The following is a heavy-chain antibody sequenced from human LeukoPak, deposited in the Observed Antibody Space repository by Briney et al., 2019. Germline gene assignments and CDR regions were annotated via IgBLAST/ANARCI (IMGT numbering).Heavy chain of an antibody. J-gene: IGHJ5*02. CDR3: ARGKKNSYGFNWFDP. Sequence: SVKVSCKASGGTFSSYAISWVRQAPGQGLEWMGRIIPIFGTANYAQKFQGRVTVTTDESTSTAYMELSSLRSEDTAVYYCARGKKNSYGFNWFDPWGQGTLVTVSS. D-gene: IGHD5-18*01. V-gene: IGHV1-69*05. CDR1: GGTFSSYA. CDR2: IIPIFGTA.